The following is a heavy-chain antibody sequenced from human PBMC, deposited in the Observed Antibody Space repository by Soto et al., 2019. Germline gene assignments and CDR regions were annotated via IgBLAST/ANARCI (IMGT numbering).Heavy chain of an antibody. J-gene: IGHJ6*02. CDR2: IIPILGET. V-gene: IGHV1-69*08. CDR3: ARGLGGRMDD. D-gene: IGHD3-16*01. Sequence: QVQLVQSGAEVKKPGSSVRVSCKASGTIFSSYTISLVRQAPGQGLEWMGRIIPILGETNSAQKFQGRVTLTADKSTNTAYMELNSLRLEDTAVYYCARGLGGRMDDWGQGTTVTVSS. CDR1: GTIFSSYT.